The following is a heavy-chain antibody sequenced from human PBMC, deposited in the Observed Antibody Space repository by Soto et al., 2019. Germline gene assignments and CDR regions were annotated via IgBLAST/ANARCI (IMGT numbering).Heavy chain of an antibody. D-gene: IGHD3-16*01. CDR3: ARLVYDTRLDYLYFDF. Sequence: SETLSPTCAVSGVSISSGNWWTWVRQSPRKGLEYIGEIFHDGTANYFPSFERRVAMSVDKSKNQFSLKLTSVTAADAAIYYCARLVYDTRLDYLYFDFWGQGAQVTVSS. CDR1: GVSISSGNW. CDR2: IFHDGTA. V-gene: IGHV4-4*02. J-gene: IGHJ4*02.